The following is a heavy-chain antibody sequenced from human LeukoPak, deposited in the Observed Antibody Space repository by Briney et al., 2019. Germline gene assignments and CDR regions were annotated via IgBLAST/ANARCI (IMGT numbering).Heavy chain of an antibody. Sequence: ASVKVSCKASGYTFTSYGVSWVRQAPGQGLEWMGWINPNSGGTNYAQKFQGRVTMTRDTSISTAYMELSRLRSDDTAVYYCARGTYCTNGVCYLVGDYWGQGTLVTVSS. V-gene: IGHV1-2*02. D-gene: IGHD2-8*01. CDR3: ARGTYCTNGVCYLVGDY. CDR1: GYTFTSYG. CDR2: INPNSGGT. J-gene: IGHJ4*02.